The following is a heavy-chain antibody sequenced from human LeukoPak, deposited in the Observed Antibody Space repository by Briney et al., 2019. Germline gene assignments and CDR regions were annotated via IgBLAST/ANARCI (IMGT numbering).Heavy chain of an antibody. Sequence: RASVKVSCKATGYTFTGYYMHWVRQAPGQGLEWMGWINPNSGGTNYAQKFQGRVTMTRDTSISTAYMELSRLRSDDTAVYYCARAVAARPNFDYRGQGTLVTVSS. J-gene: IGHJ4*02. CDR1: GYTFTGYY. CDR2: INPNSGGT. D-gene: IGHD6-6*01. CDR3: ARAVAARPNFDY. V-gene: IGHV1-2*02.